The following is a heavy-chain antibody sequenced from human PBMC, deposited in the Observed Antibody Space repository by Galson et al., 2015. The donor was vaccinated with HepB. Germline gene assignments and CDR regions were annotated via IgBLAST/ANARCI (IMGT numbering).Heavy chain of an antibody. CDR2: ISSNGGST. V-gene: IGHV3-64D*06. J-gene: IGHJ4*02. CDR1: GFTFSSYA. D-gene: IGHD6-19*01. CDR3: VKDSIRNSGWRTTFDY. Sequence: SLRLSCAASGFTFSSYAMHWVRQAPGKGLEYVSAISSNGGSTYYADSVKGRFTISRDNSKNTLYLQMSSLRAEDTAVYYCVKDSIRNSGWRTTFDYWGQGTLVTVSS.